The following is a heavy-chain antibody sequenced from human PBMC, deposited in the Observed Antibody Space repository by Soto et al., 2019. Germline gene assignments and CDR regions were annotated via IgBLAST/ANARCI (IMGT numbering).Heavy chain of an antibody. CDR3: AKDQEWEPLAYYFDY. J-gene: IGHJ4*02. D-gene: IGHD1-26*01. CDR1: GFTFSSYG. V-gene: IGHV3-30*18. Sequence: GGSLRRSFAASGFTFSSYGMHWVRQAPGKGLEWVAVISYDGSNKYYADPVKGRFTISRDNSKNTLYLQMNSLRAEDTAVYYCAKDQEWEPLAYYFDYWGQGTLVTVSS. CDR2: ISYDGSNK.